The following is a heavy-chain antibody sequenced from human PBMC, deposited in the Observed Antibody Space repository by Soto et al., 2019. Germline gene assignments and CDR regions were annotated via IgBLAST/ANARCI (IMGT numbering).Heavy chain of an antibody. CDR1: GYTFTTFG. J-gene: IGHJ6*02. CDR2: ISANNGNT. V-gene: IGHV1-18*01. D-gene: IGHD3-10*01. CDR3: ARGRKRISEIYGMDV. Sequence: ASVKVSCKASGYTFTTFGISWVRQAPGQGLEWVGWISANNGNTKYSQKFQGRVTITADKSTSTAYMELSSLRSEDTAVYYCARGRKRISEIYGMDVWGQGTTVTVSS.